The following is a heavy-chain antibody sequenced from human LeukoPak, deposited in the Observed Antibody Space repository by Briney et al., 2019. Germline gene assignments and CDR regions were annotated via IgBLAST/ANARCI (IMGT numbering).Heavy chain of an antibody. D-gene: IGHD2-8*02. V-gene: IGHV4-34*01. J-gene: IGHJ4*02. Sequence: SETLSLTCAVYGGSFSGYYWSWIRQPPGKGLEWIGSVHHSGSTYYNPSLKSRLTISVDTSKNQFSLKLSSVTAADTAVYFCARGFWSRYYDYWGQGTLVTVSS. CDR1: GGSFSGYY. CDR3: ARGFWSRYYDY. CDR2: VHHSGST.